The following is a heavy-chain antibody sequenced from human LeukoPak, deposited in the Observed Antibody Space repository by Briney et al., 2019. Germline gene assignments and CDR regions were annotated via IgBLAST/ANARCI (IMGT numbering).Heavy chain of an antibody. V-gene: IGHV3-23*01. D-gene: IGHD1-26*01. J-gene: IGHJ4*02. CDR3: VKDYVGVASIDY. CDR1: GFTFSTYA. CDR2: ISAGGGST. Sequence: GGSLRLSCAASGFTFSTYAMTWVRQAPGKGLEWVSAISAGGGSTYYADSVKGRFAISRDNSKNTLFLQMNSLRAEDTAVYYCVKDYVGVASIDYWGQGTLVTVSS.